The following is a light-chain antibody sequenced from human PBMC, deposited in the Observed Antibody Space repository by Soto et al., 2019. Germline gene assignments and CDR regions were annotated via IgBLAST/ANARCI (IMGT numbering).Light chain of an antibody. Sequence: EIVMTQSPATLSVSPGERATLSCRASQSVSSNLAWYQQKPGQAPRLLIYGASTRATGIPARFSGSGSGTEFTLTISSLQSEDFAVYYCQQYNNWQTFGHGTKLEIK. J-gene: IGKJ2*01. CDR3: QQYNNWQT. CDR2: GAS. V-gene: IGKV3-15*01. CDR1: QSVSSN.